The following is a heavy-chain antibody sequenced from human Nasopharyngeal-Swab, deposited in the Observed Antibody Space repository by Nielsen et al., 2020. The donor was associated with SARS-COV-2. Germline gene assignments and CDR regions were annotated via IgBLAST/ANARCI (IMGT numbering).Heavy chain of an antibody. Sequence: GGSLRLSCAASGFTFDDYAMHWVRQAPGKGLEWVSGISWNSGSIGYADSVKGRFTISRDNAKNSLYLQMNSPGAEDTALYYCAKLGYFDLWGRGTLVTVSS. V-gene: IGHV3-9*01. CDR2: ISWNSGSI. CDR1: GFTFDDYA. J-gene: IGHJ2*01. CDR3: AKLGYFDL.